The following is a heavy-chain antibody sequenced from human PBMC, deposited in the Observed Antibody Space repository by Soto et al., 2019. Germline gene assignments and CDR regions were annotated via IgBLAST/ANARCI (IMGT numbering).Heavy chain of an antibody. J-gene: IGHJ5*02. CDR1: GGSISNLY. Sequence: SETLRLTCTVFGGSISNLYWSRIRQPPGKGLEWIGYIYYSGSTNYNPSLKSRVTISVDTSKNQFSLKLSSVTAADTAVYYCARSNWNYVNWFDPWGQGTLVTVS. D-gene: IGHD1-7*01. CDR3: ARSNWNYVNWFDP. CDR2: IYYSGST. V-gene: IGHV4-59*11.